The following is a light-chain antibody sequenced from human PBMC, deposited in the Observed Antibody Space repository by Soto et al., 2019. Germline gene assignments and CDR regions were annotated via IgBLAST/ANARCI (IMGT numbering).Light chain of an antibody. CDR1: QGISSY. Sequence: AIRMTQSPSSFSASTGDRVTITCRASQGISSYLAWYPQKPGKAPKLLIYAASTLQSGVPSRFSGSGSGTDFTLTISCLQSEDFATYYCQQYYSYPPYTFGQGTKLEIK. CDR3: QQYYSYPPYT. V-gene: IGKV1-8*01. J-gene: IGKJ2*01. CDR2: AAS.